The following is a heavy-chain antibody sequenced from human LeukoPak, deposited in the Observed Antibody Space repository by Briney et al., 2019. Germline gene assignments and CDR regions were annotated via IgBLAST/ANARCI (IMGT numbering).Heavy chain of an antibody. D-gene: IGHD5-24*01. CDR3: TRVGYIDEGIDY. CDR1: GFTVSSNY. J-gene: IGHJ4*02. Sequence: GGSLRLSCAASGFTVSSNYMSWVRQAPGKGLEWVSVIYSGGGTFYADSVKGRFTISRDNAKNSLYLQMNSLRAEDTAIYYCTRVGYIDEGIDYWGQGTLVTVSS. V-gene: IGHV3-53*01. CDR2: IYSGGGT.